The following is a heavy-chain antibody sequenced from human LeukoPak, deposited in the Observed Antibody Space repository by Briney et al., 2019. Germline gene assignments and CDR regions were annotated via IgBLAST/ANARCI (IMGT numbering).Heavy chain of an antibody. D-gene: IGHD3-16*01. CDR1: GFTFSSYA. V-gene: IGHV3-23*01. CDR3: AKARQGLRLGESDY. J-gene: IGHJ4*02. CDR2: ISGSGGST. Sequence: GASLRLSCAASGFTFSSYAMSWVRQAPGKGLEWVSAISGSGGSTYYADSVKGRFTISRDNSKNTLYLQMNSLRAEDTAVYYCAKARQGLRLGESDYWGQGTLVTASS.